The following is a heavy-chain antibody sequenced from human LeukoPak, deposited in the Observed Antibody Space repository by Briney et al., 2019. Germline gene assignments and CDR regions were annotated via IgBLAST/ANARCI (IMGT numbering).Heavy chain of an antibody. D-gene: IGHD3-22*01. V-gene: IGHV4-38-2*02. J-gene: IGHJ4*02. CDR3: ATHSSGYSTDY. CDR2: IYHSGST. Sequence: KSSETLSLTCTVSGYSISSGYHWGWIRQPPGKGLEWIGSIYHSGSTYYNPSLKSRVTISVDTSKNQFSLKLSSVTAADTAVYYCATHSSGYSTDYWGQGTLVTVSS. CDR1: GYSISSGYH.